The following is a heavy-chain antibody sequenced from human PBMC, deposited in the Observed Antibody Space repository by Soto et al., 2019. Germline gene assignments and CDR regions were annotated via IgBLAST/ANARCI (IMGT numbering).Heavy chain of an antibody. Sequence: ASVKVSCKTSGYTFTGNYMHWVRQAPGQGLEWMALINPTNGGTNYAQKFQGRVTMTWDTSIRTAYMELSRLTSDDTAMYYCARGYCSSTGCTHYFDYWGQGILVTVSS. J-gene: IGHJ4*02. V-gene: IGHV1-2*02. D-gene: IGHD2-2*01. CDR1: GYTFTGNY. CDR2: INPTNGGT. CDR3: ARGYCSSTGCTHYFDY.